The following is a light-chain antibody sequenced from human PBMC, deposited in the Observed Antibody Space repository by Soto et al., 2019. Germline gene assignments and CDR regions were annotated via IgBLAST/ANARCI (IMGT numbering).Light chain of an antibody. V-gene: IGKV3-20*01. CDR3: QQYGSSGT. Sequence: EIVLTQSPGTLSLSPGERATLSCRASQSVSNNYSAWYQQTPGQAPRLLIYGASNRAAGIPDRFGGSGSGTDSTLTINRQEPEFFAEYYCQQYGSSGTFGQGTKVDSK. CDR1: QSVSNNY. J-gene: IGKJ1*01. CDR2: GAS.